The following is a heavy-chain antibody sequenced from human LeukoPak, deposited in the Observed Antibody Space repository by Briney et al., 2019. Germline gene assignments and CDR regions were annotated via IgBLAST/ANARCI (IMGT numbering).Heavy chain of an antibody. D-gene: IGHD6-19*01. CDR3: ARGPDQWPLDY. Sequence: SSETLSLTCAVYGGTFSGYYWSWIRQPPGKGLEWIGEINHSGRTKYNPSLKSRVTISVDTSTNQFSLKLNSVTAADTAVYYCARGPDQWPLDYWGQGTLVTVSS. V-gene: IGHV4-34*01. CDR2: INHSGRT. CDR1: GGTFSGYY. J-gene: IGHJ4*02.